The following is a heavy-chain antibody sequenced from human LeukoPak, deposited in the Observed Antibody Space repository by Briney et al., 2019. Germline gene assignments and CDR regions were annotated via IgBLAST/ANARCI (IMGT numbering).Heavy chain of an antibody. CDR1: GASFSYDY. CDR3: AKGVWAPRFDS. J-gene: IGHJ5*01. D-gene: IGHD7-27*01. V-gene: IGHV4-34*01. Sequence: SETLSLTCAVYGASFSYDYWSWIRQAPGKGLEWIGEINHSGTITYNPSLKSRVTISAEKSKSQFSLRLTSVTAADTAVYYCAKGVWAPRFDSWGPGTLVTVSS. CDR2: INHSGTI.